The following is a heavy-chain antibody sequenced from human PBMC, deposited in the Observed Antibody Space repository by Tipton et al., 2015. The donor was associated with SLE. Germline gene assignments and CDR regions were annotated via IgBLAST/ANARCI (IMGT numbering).Heavy chain of an antibody. CDR3: ARGTLNYYYMDV. Sequence: TLSLTCTVSGDSIRSGGYYWSWIRQHPGEGLEWIGYIFYSGSTYYIPSLRGRVTISVDPSKKHFSLNLTSVTAADTAVYYCARGTLNYYYMDVWGKGTTVTVS. V-gene: IGHV4-31*03. CDR1: GDSIRSGGYY. CDR2: IFYSGST. J-gene: IGHJ6*03.